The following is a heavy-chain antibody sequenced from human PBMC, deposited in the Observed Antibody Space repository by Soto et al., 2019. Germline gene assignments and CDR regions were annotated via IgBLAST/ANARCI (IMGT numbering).Heavy chain of an antibody. CDR2: IDPSDSYT. J-gene: IGHJ3*02. D-gene: IGHD3-3*01. V-gene: IGHV5-10-1*01. CDR1: GYSFSSYW. CDR3: ARQAIFGVIIIAFDI. Sequence: PGESLKISCKGSGYSFSSYWITWVRQMPGKGLEWMGRIDPSDSYTNYSPSFQGHVTISADKSISTAYLQWSSLKASDTAMHYCARQAIFGVIIIAFDIWGQGTMVTVSS.